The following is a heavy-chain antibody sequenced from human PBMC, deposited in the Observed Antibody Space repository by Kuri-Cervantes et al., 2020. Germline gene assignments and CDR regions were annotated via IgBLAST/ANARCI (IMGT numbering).Heavy chain of an antibody. D-gene: IGHD3-3*01. CDR1: GYTLTELS. Sequence: SVKVSCKVSGYTLTELSMHWVRQAPGQGLEWMGGIIPIFGTANYAQKFQGRVTITADESTSTAYMELSSLRSEDTAVYYCARDYDATIFGVVTPGNFDYWGQGTLVTVSS. CDR3: ARDYDATIFGVVTPGNFDY. J-gene: IGHJ4*02. V-gene: IGHV1-69*13. CDR2: IIPIFGTA.